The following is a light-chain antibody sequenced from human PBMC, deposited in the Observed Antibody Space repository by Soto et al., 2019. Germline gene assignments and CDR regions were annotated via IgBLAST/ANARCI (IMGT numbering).Light chain of an antibody. CDR1: SSNIGGNS. Sequence: QSVLTQPPSVSAAPGQKVTISWSGSSSNIGGNSVSWYQQLPGTAPKLLIYDDNKRPSGIPDRFSGSKSSTSATLGITGFQTGDEADYYCGSWDSSLSAYVFGTGTKVTVL. V-gene: IGLV1-51*01. J-gene: IGLJ1*01. CDR2: DDN. CDR3: GSWDSSLSAYV.